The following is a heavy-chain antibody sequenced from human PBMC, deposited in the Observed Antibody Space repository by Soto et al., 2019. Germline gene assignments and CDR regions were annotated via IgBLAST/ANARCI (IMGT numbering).Heavy chain of an antibody. Sequence: PSQTLSLTCAISGDSVSSNSAAWNWIRQSPSRGLEWLGRTYYRSKWYNDYAVSVKSRITISPDTSKNQFSLQLNSVTPEDTAVYYCARERGYSSGWYPIYYYYYMDVWGKGTTVTVSS. CDR1: GDSVSSNSAA. D-gene: IGHD6-19*01. CDR2: TYYRSKWYN. J-gene: IGHJ6*03. V-gene: IGHV6-1*01. CDR3: ARERGYSSGWYPIYYYYYMDV.